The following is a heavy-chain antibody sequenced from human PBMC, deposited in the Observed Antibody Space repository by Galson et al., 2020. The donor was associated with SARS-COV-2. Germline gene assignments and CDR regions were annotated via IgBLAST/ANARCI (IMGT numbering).Heavy chain of an antibody. Sequence: GGSLRLSCAASGFTFSSYAMHWVRQAPGKGLEWVAVISYDGSNKYYADSVKGRFTISRDNSKNTLYLQMNSLRAEDTAVYYCARVKGGNYYDMDVWGKGTTVTVSS. CDR1: GFTFSSYA. V-gene: IGHV3-30*04. D-gene: IGHD3-16*01. J-gene: IGHJ6*03. CDR2: ISYDGSNK. CDR3: ARVKGGNYYDMDV.